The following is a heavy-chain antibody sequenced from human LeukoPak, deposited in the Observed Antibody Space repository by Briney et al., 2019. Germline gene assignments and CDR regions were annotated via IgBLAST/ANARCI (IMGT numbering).Heavy chain of an antibody. CDR3: ARSRGDSSGYRPLYYFDY. CDR2: IIPIFGTA. V-gene: IGHV1-69*13. CDR1: GGTFSSYA. D-gene: IGHD3-22*01. J-gene: IGHJ4*02. Sequence: GASVKVSCKASGGTFSSYAISWVRQAPGQGLEWMGGIIPIFGTANYAQKFQGRVTITADESTSTAYMELSSLRSEDTAVYYCARSRGDSSGYRPLYYFDYWGQGTLVTVSS.